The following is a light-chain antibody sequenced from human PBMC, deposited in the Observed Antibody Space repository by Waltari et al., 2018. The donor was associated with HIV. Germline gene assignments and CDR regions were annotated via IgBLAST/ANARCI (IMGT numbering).Light chain of an antibody. CDR2: DTN. Sequence: QSVLTQPPSVSAAPGQKVTISCAGHSTNIGNNYVCWYQVFPVTAPTLPIYDTNPRPSGTPDRCSGSKSGTLATLGFPGLQTGDEAEYYGGTWDSMLSVVVFGGWTILTVL. CDR1: STNIGNNY. J-gene: IGLJ3*02. V-gene: IGLV1-51*01. CDR3: GTWDSMLSVVV.